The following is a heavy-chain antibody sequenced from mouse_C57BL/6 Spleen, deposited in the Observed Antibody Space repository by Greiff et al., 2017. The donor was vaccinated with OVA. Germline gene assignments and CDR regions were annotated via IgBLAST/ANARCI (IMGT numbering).Heavy chain of an antibody. CDR2: INPNNGGT. V-gene: IGHV1-26*01. CDR1: GYTFTDYY. CDR3: ARSRYYGSSPFDY. D-gene: IGHD1-1*01. J-gene: IGHJ2*01. Sequence: VQLKQSGPELVKPGASVKISCKASGYTFTDYYMNWVKQSHGKSLEWIGDINPNNGGTSYNQKFKGKATLTVDKSSSTAYMELRSLTSEDSAVYYCARSRYYGSSPFDYWGQGTTLTVSS.